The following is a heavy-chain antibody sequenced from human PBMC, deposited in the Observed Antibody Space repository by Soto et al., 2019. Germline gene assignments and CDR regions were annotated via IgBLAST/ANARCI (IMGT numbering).Heavy chain of an antibody. CDR1: GYTFTSYA. J-gene: IGHJ4*02. D-gene: IGHD3-22*01. CDR2: INAGNGNT. V-gene: IGHV1-3*01. CDR3: ARGRGLYHDSSGYYDY. Sequence: ASVKVSCKASGYTFTSYAMHWVRQAPGQRLQWMGWINAGNGNTKYSQKFQGRVTITRDTSASTAYMELSSLRSEDTAVYYCARGRGLYHDSSGYYDYWGQGTLVTVSS.